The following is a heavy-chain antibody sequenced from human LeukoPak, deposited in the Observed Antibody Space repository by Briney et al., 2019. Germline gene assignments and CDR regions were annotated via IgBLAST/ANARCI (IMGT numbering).Heavy chain of an antibody. D-gene: IGHD2-2*01. CDR1: GYTFTSYD. CDR3: ARPRACSSTSCLNY. Sequence: ASVKVSCKASGYTFTSYDINWVRRATGQGLEWMGWMNPNGGNTGYAQKFQGRVTMTRNTSISTAYMELSSLRSEDTAVYYCARPRACSSTSCLNYWGQGTLVTVSS. V-gene: IGHV1-8*01. CDR2: MNPNGGNT. J-gene: IGHJ4*02.